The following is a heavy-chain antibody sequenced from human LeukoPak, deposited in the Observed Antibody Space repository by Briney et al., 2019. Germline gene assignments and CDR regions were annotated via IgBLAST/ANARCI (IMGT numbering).Heavy chain of an antibody. CDR2: IYYSGST. CDR1: GGSISSYY. D-gene: IGHD3-22*01. V-gene: IGHV4-59*01. CDR3: ARDYYDSSGPYFDY. Sequence: SETLSLTCTVSGGSISSYYWSWIRQPPGEGLEWIGYIYYSGSTNYNPSLKSRVTISVDTSKNQFSLKLSSVTAADTAVYYCARDYYDSSGPYFDYWGQGTMVTVSS. J-gene: IGHJ4*02.